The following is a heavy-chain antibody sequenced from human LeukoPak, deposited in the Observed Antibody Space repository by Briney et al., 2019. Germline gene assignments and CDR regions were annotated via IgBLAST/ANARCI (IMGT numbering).Heavy chain of an antibody. CDR1: GGSISSGGYY. J-gene: IGHJ4*02. D-gene: IGHD4-17*01. CDR2: IYYSGST. V-gene: IGHV4-31*03. Sequence: PSETLSLTRTVSGGSISSGGYYWSWIRQHPGKGLEWIGYIYYSGSTYYNPSLKSRVTISVDTSKNQFSLKLSSVTAADTAVYYCARVNYGDYDIDYWGQGTLVTVSS. CDR3: ARVNYGDYDIDY.